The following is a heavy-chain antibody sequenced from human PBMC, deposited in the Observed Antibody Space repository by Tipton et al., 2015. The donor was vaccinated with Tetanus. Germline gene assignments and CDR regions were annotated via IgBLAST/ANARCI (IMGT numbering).Heavy chain of an antibody. CDR3: ARGWGSSWYYFDN. J-gene: IGHJ4*02. CDR1: GGTFSGYY. Sequence: TLSLTCTIYGGTFSGYYCSWIRQPPGRGLEWIGEIHPSGSTNYNPSLTSRVTLSQDTSKSQFSLKLSSVTAADTAVYYCARGWGSSWYYFDNWGQGTLVTVSS. V-gene: IGHV4-34*01. D-gene: IGHD6-13*01. CDR2: IHPSGST.